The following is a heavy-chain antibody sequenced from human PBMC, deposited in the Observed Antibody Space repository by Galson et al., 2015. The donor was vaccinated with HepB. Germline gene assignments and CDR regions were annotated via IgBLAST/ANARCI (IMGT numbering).Heavy chain of an antibody. CDR2: ISSSGSTI. D-gene: IGHD5-18*01. V-gene: IGHV3-11*01. Sequence: SLRLSCAASGFTFSDYYMSWIRQAPGKGLEWVSYISSSGSTIYYADSVKGRFTISRDNAKNSLYLQMNSLRAEDTAVYYCAKIFGDTAMGKSFAARDYYYYYGMDVWGQGTTVTVSS. CDR1: GFTFSDYY. CDR3: AKIFGDTAMGKSFAARDYYYYYGMDV. J-gene: IGHJ6*02.